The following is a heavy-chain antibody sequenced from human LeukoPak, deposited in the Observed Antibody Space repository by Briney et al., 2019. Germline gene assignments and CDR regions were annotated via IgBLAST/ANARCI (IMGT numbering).Heavy chain of an antibody. CDR1: GGSISSYY. J-gene: IGHJ6*02. CDR2: NYYSGST. V-gene: IGHV4-59*01. CDR3: AREANYGMDV. Sequence: PSETLSLTCTVSGGSISSYYWSWIRQPPGKGLEWIGYNYYSGSTNYNPSLKSRVTISVDTSKNQFSLQLSSVTAADTAVYYCAREANYGMDVWGQGTTVTVSS.